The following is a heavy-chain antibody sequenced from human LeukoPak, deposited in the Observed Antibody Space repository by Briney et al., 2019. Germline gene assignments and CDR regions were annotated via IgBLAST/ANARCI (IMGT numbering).Heavy chain of an antibody. V-gene: IGHV1-8*01. CDR1: GYTFTSYD. CDR2: MNPSSGNT. J-gene: IGHJ6*02. Sequence: GASVKVSCKASGYTFTSYDVNWVRQATGQGLEWMGWMNPSSGNTGLAQKFQGRVTLTRDTSLSTAYMELSNLRSDDTAVYYCARDEVVAAPNYFGMVVWGQGTTVSVSS. D-gene: IGHD2-15*01. CDR3: ARDEVVAAPNYFGMVV.